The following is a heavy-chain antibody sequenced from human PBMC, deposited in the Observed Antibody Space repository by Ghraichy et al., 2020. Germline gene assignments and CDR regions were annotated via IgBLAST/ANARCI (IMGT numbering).Heavy chain of an antibody. J-gene: IGHJ4*02. CDR2: TYYRSKWYN. Sequence: SQTLSLTCSISGDSVSSNSGAWNWISQSPSRGLEWLGRTYYRSKWYNDYAVSVKGRITISPDTSKNQFSLQLNSVTPEDTAVYYCARIVGGMVDYWGQGTLVTVSS. CDR3: ARIVGGMVDY. CDR1: GDSVSSNSGA. V-gene: IGHV6-1*01. D-gene: IGHD1-26*01.